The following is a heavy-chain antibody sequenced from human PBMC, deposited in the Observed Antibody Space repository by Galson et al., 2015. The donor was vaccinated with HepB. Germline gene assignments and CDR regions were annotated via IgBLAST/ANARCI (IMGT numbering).Heavy chain of an antibody. V-gene: IGHV3-23*01. CDR2: ISGSGGST. J-gene: IGHJ1*01. D-gene: IGHD6-13*01. Sequence: SLRLSCAASGFTFSSYAMSWVRQAPGKGLEWVSAISGSGGSTYYADSVKGRFTISRDNSKNTLYLQMNSLRAEDTAVYYCAKGGLLYSSSWYDPNLQHWGQGTLVTVSS. CDR1: GFTFSSYA. CDR3: AKGGLLYSSSWYDPNLQH.